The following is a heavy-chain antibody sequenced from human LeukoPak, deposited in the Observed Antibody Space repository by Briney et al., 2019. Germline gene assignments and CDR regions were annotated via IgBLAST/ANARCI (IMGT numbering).Heavy chain of an antibody. D-gene: IGHD5-12*01. CDR2: MNPNSGNT. Sequence: ASVKVSCKASGYTFTSYDINWVRQATGQGLEWMGWMNPNSGNTGYAQKFQGRVTMTRNTSISTAYMELSSLRSEDTAVYYCASSYGENSGYRYYYYYMDVWGKGTTVTVSS. J-gene: IGHJ6*03. V-gene: IGHV1-8*01. CDR3: ASSYGENSGYRYYYYYMDV. CDR1: GYTFTSYD.